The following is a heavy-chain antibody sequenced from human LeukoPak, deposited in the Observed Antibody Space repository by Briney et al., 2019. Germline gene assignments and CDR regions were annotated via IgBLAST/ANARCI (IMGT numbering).Heavy chain of an antibody. CDR1: GFTFSSYS. J-gene: IGHJ4*02. V-gene: IGHV3-21*01. CDR2: VSNNNVI. CDR3: AREQTRGGDLDY. D-gene: IGHD2-21*02. Sequence: GGSLRLSCAASGFTFSSYSMNWVRQSPGKGLEWVSSVSNNNVIFYADSVRGRFTISRDNARNSLFLQMFSLRVEDTAVYYCAREQTRGGDLDYWGQGARVTVSS.